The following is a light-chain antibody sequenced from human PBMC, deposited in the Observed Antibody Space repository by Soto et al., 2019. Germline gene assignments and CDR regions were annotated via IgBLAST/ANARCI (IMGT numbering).Light chain of an antibody. Sequence: QSALTQPPSASGSPGQSVTISCAGTSSDVGGYNFVSWYQQHPGKVPKLMIYEVIKRPSGVPDRFSGSKSGNTASLTVSGLHAEDEADYYCSSYSGSDNFVVFGGGTNVTVL. CDR1: SSDVGGYNF. CDR3: SSYSGSDNFVV. V-gene: IGLV2-8*01. J-gene: IGLJ2*01. CDR2: EVI.